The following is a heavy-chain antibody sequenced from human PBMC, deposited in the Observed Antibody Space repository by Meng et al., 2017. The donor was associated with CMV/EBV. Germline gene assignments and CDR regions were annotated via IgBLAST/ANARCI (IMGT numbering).Heavy chain of an antibody. D-gene: IGHD3-9*01. V-gene: IGHV3-11*01. CDR2: ISSSGSTI. CDR3: ARDIFSSYCYDGMDV. Sequence: GESLKISCAASGFTFSDYYMSWIRQAPGKGLEWVSYISSSGSTIYYADSVKGRFTISRDNAKNSLYLQMNSLRAEDTAVYYWARDIFSSYCYDGMDVWGQGTTVTVSS. J-gene: IGHJ6*02. CDR1: GFTFSDYY.